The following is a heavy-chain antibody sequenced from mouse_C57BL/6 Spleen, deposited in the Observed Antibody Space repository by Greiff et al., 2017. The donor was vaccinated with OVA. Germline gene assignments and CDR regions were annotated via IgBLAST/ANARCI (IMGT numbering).Heavy chain of an antibody. CDR1: GYTFTSYD. D-gene: IGHD1-1*01. Sequence: QVQLQQSGPELVKPGASVKLSCKASGYTFTSYDINWVKQRPGQGLEWIGWIYPRDGSTKYNEKFKGKATLTVDTASSTAYMELHSLTSEDSAVYFCASRGTVVPFDYWGQGTTLTVSA. J-gene: IGHJ2*01. CDR3: ASRGTVVPFDY. CDR2: IYPRDGST. V-gene: IGHV1-85*01.